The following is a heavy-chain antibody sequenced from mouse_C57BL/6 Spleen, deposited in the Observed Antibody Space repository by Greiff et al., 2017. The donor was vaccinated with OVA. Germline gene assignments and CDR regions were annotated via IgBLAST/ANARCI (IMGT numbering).Heavy chain of an antibody. Sequence: EVQLQQSGAELVRPGASVKLSCTASGFNIKDDYMHWVKQRPEQGLEWIGWIDPENGDTEYASKFQGKATITADTSSNTAYLQLSSLTSEDTAVYYCTTYEGNYDYYAMDYWGQGTSVTVSS. D-gene: IGHD2-3*01. CDR1: GFNIKDDY. CDR2: IDPENGDT. V-gene: IGHV14-4*01. J-gene: IGHJ4*01. CDR3: TTYEGNYDYYAMDY.